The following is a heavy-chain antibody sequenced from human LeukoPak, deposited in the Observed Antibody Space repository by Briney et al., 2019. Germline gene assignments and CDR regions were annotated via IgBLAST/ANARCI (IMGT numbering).Heavy chain of an antibody. CDR1: GFTFSSYT. D-gene: IGHD1-26*01. V-gene: IGHV3-23*01. CDR2: ITTGDGNT. Sequence: GGSLRLSCTASGFTFSSYTMTWVRQAPGKGLKWVSTITTGDGNTYYADSVKGRFTVSRDDSKNTLYLQMNSLRAEDTAVYYCAKGSGELLPDWYFDLWGRGTLVTVSS. J-gene: IGHJ2*01. CDR3: AKGSGELLPDWYFDL.